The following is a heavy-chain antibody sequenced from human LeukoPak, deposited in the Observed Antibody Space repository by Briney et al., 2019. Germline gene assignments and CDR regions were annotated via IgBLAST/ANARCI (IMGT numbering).Heavy chain of an antibody. CDR2: ISDSGST. J-gene: IGHJ4*02. Sequence: PSETLSLTCVVSGGSLSTHHWSWIRQSPGRGLEWIGYISDSGSTNYNPSLKSRVTISVDTSKNQFSLMLSSVTAADTAVYYCARGYDSSAYYPFNYWGQGTLVTVSS. CDR1: GGSLSTHH. CDR3: ARGYDSSAYYPFNY. V-gene: IGHV4-59*11. D-gene: IGHD3-22*01.